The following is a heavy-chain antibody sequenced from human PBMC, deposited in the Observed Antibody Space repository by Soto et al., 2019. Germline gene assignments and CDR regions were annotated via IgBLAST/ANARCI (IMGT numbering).Heavy chain of an antibody. CDR2: VYHSGST. V-gene: IGHV4-31*03. D-gene: IGHD7-27*01. Sequence: QVQLQESGPGLVKPSQTLSLTCSVSGDSIRGGGHYWNWIRQFPGKGLEWIGYVYHSGSTHYNPSLWGRLTISIDTSKNQFSLRLISVPAADTALYYCARDTGLAPTVWGYWGHGTQVTVSS. J-gene: IGHJ4*03. CDR1: GDSIRGGGHY. CDR3: ARDTGLAPTVWGY.